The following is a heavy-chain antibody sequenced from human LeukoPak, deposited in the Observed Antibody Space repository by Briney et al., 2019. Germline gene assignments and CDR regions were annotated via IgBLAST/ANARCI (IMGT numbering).Heavy chain of an antibody. CDR3: TPHYGSGRVQRAFDI. D-gene: IGHD3-10*01. J-gene: IGHJ3*02. V-gene: IGHV3-73*01. CDR1: GFTFSGSA. CDR2: IRSKANSYAT. Sequence: GGSLRLSCAASGFTFSGSAMHLVRQASGKGLEWVGRIRSKANSYATAYAASVKGRFTISRDDSKNTAYLQMNSLKTEDTAVYYCTPHYGSGRVQRAFDIWGQGTMVTVSS.